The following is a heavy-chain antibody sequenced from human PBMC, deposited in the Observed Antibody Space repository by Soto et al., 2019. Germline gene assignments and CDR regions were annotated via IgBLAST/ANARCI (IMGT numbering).Heavy chain of an antibody. CDR1: GFTFSSYG. Sequence: GGSLRLSCAASGFTFSSYGMHWVRQAPGKGLEWVAVISYDGSNKYYADSVKGRFTISRDNSKNTLYLQMNSLRAEDTAVYYCAKIRIVLMVYAGGMDVWGQGTTVTVSS. CDR3: AKIRIVLMVYAGGMDV. J-gene: IGHJ6*02. V-gene: IGHV3-30*18. CDR2: ISYDGSNK. D-gene: IGHD2-8*01.